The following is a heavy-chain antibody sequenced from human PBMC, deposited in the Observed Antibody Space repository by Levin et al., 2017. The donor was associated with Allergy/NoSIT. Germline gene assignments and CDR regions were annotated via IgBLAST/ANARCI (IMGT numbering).Heavy chain of an antibody. D-gene: IGHD3-16*02. V-gene: IGHV3-23*01. CDR3: AKPHTSTYYVWGSYRSYYFDY. CDR1: GFTFSSYA. J-gene: IGHJ4*02. Sequence: LSLTCAASGFTFSSYAMSWVRQAPGKGLEWVSAISGSGGSTYYADSVKGRFTISRDNSKNTLYLQMNSLRAEDTAVYYCAKPHTSTYYVWGSYRSYYFDYWGQGTLVTVSS. CDR2: ISGSGGST.